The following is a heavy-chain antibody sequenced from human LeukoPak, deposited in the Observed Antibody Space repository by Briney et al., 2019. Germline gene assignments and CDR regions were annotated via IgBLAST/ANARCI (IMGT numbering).Heavy chain of an antibody. CDR1: GFTFSTYT. J-gene: IGHJ4*02. CDR3: AITGTSFDY. V-gene: IGHV3-48*02. Sequence: GGSLRLSCAASGFTFSTYTMNWVRQAPGKGLEWVSYITSTSSTIYYADYVKGRFTISRDNAKNSLYLQMDSLRDEDTAVYYCAITGTSFDYWGQGTLVTVSS. CDR2: ITSTSSTI. D-gene: IGHD2-8*02.